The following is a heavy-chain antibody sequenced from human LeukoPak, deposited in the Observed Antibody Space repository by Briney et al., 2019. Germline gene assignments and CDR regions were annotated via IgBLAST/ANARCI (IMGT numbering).Heavy chain of an antibody. CDR3: ATTGPNLPIDY. CDR1: GYSISSGYH. D-gene: IGHD1-14*01. CDR2: IYHSGTT. V-gene: IGHV4-38-2*02. J-gene: IGHJ4*02. Sequence: PSETLSLTCTVSGYSISSGYHWGWIRQPPGKGLEWIGIIYHSGTTYYNPSLKSRVTISVDTSKNQFSLRLSSVTAADTAVYYCATTGPNLPIDYWGQGTLVTVSS.